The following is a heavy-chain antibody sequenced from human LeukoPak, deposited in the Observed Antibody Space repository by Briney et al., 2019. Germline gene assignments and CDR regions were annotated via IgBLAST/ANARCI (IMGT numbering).Heavy chain of an antibody. CDR2: IYYSGNT. V-gene: IGHV4-59*01. Sequence: SQSLSLTCTLSGGSTSNYYWSWIRQPPGRGLEWGGYIYYSGNTNYTPSLKSRVTISVDTSKNQFSLKLNSVTAADTAVYYCARVRYCSTNRCYDREFDNWGQGTLVTVSS. CDR1: GGSTSNYY. CDR3: ARVRYCSTNRCYDREFDN. D-gene: IGHD2-2*01. J-gene: IGHJ4*02.